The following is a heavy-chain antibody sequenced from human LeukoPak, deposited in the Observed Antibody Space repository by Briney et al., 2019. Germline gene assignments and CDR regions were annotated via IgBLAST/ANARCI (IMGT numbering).Heavy chain of an antibody. CDR2: ISTSASTI. D-gene: IGHD5-12*01. V-gene: IGHV3-48*03. J-gene: IGHJ6*02. Sequence: GGSLRLSCAASGFTFSSYEMNWVRQAPGKGLEWVSYISTSASTIYYADSVKGRFTISRDNAKNSLYLQMNSLRAEDTAVYYCARDRDPGIRGYSGYGAYHYGLDVWGQGTTVSVSS. CDR3: ARDRDPGIRGYSGYGAYHYGLDV. CDR1: GFTFSSYE.